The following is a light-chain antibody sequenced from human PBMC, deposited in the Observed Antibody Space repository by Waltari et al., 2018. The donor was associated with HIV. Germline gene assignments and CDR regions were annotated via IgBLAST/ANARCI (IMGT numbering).Light chain of an antibody. J-gene: IGLJ2*01. V-gene: IGLV2-18*01. Sequence: QSALTQPPSVSGSPGQSVTISCTGTSSDVGSYNRVSWYQQPPGTAPKLMIYEVSNRPSGFPDRFSWSKSGNTASLTISGLQAEDEADYYCSLYTRSSLVFGGGTKLTVL. CDR1: SSDVGSYNR. CDR2: EVS. CDR3: SLYTRSSLV.